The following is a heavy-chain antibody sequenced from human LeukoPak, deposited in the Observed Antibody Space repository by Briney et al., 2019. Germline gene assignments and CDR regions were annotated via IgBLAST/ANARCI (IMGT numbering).Heavy chain of an antibody. J-gene: IGHJ4*02. CDR1: GFTFSAYN. V-gene: IGHV3-48*01. Sequence: VGSLRLSCVVSGFTFSAYNMNWVRQAPGKGLEWVSYISTSTNTIYYADSVKGRFTVSRDNAKNSLYLQMNSLRAEDTAVYYCARDTRGYSYGLGYFDYWGQGTLVTVSS. CDR2: ISTSTNTI. CDR3: ARDTRGYSYGLGYFDY. D-gene: IGHD5-18*01.